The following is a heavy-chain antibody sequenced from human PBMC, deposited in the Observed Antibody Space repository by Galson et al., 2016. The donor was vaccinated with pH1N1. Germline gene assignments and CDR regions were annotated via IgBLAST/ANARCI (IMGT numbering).Heavy chain of an antibody. V-gene: IGHV3-23*01. CDR2: ISGSGGST. J-gene: IGHJ4*02. Sequence: SLRLSCAASGFTFSNFVMSWVRQAPGKGLEWVSTISGSGGSTYYADSVKGRFTISRDNSKNTLYLQMNSLRAEDTAVYYCARGDYGDYVGEFDYWGQGTLVTVSS. D-gene: IGHD4-17*01. CDR3: ARGDYGDYVGEFDY. CDR1: GFTFSNFV.